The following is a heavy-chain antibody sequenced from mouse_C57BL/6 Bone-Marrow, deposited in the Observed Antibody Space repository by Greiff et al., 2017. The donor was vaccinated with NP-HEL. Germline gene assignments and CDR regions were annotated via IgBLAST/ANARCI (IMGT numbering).Heavy chain of an antibody. V-gene: IGHV7-3*01. CDR2: IRNEANGYTT. J-gene: IGHJ2*01. CDR1: GFTFTDYY. CDR3: ARHYDYDPGCYFDY. Sequence: EVQVVESGGGLVQPGGSLSLSCAASGFTFTDYYMSWVRQPPGKALEWLGFIRNEANGYTTEYSASVKGRFTISRDNSQSILYLQMNALRAADSATYYCARHYDYDPGCYFDYWGKGTTLTSSS. D-gene: IGHD2-4*01.